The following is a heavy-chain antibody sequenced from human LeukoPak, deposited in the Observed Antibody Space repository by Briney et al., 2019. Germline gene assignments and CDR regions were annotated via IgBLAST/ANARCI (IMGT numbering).Heavy chain of an antibody. CDR3: ARAGEYRFDY. Sequence: GGSLRLSCAASGFTFSSYWMNWARQAPGKGLMWVSRMNSDGSTINYADSVRGRFTISRDNAKNTLYLQMNDLRAEDTAVYYCARAGEYRFDYWGQGTLVTVSS. V-gene: IGHV3-74*01. D-gene: IGHD2/OR15-2a*01. CDR2: MNSDGSTI. CDR1: GFTFSSYW. J-gene: IGHJ4*02.